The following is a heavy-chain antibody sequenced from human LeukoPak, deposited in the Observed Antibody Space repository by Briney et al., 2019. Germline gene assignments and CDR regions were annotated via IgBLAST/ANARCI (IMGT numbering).Heavy chain of an antibody. J-gene: IGHJ4*02. D-gene: IGHD2-2*01. CDR2: ISSSSSYI. V-gene: IGHV3-21*01. CDR3: ARDGLSGTSYDY. CDR1: RFTFSSYS. Sequence: GGSLRLSCAASRFTFSSYSMNWVRQAPGKGLEWVSSISSSSSYIYYADSVKGRFTIARDNAKNSLYLQMNSLRAEDTAVYYCARDGLSGTSYDYWGQGTLVTVSS.